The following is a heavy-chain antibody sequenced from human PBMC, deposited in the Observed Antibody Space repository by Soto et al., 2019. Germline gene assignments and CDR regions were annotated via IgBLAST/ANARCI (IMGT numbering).Heavy chain of an antibody. D-gene: IGHD3-10*01. J-gene: IGHJ3*02. CDR2: IYYSGST. CDR3: AGDLYYYGSGSYPAFDI. Sequence: KTSETLSLTCTVSGGSISSGDYYWSWIRQPPGKGLEWIGYIYYSGSTYYNPSLKSRVTISVDTSKNQFSLKLSSVTAADTAVYYCAGDLYYYGSGSYPAFDIWGQGTMVTVSS. CDR1: GGSISSGDYY. V-gene: IGHV4-30-4*01.